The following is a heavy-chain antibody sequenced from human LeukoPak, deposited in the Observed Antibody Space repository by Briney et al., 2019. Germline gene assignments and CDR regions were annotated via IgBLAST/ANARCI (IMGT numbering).Heavy chain of an antibody. D-gene: IGHD2-15*01. CDR1: GGSLSSYY. Sequence: SETLSLTCTVSGGSLSSYYWSWIRQPPGKGLEWIGYIYYSGSTNYNPSLKSRVTISLDTSKTQFSLNLSSVTAADTAVYYCARGRQWSSYWGQGTLVTVSS. J-gene: IGHJ4*02. V-gene: IGHV4-59*01. CDR2: IYYSGST. CDR3: ARGRQWSSY.